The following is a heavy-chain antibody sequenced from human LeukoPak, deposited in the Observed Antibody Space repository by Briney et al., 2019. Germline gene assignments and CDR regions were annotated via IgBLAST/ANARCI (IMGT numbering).Heavy chain of an antibody. CDR2: VNNGAGDT. J-gene: IGHJ4*02. CDR3: ARSGLATCHY. Sequence: GGSLRLSCQASGFIFTDYAMSWVRQAPGKGLEWVSSVNNGAGDTFFAASVKARFTISRDDSRGMVYLQMNSLTAEDTAVYYCARSGLATCHYWGQGTLVTVSS. CDR1: GFIFTDYA. D-gene: IGHD3-10*01. V-gene: IGHV3-23*01.